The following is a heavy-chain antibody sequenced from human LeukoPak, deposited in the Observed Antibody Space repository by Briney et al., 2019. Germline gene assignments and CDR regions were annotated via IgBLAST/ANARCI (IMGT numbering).Heavy chain of an antibody. V-gene: IGHV3-48*02. D-gene: IGHD3-10*02. CDR3: ARDRARYCVLDY. Sequence: GGSPRLSCAASGFXFGTYSINWVRQAPGKGLEWVSYISSSSNTKYYADSVKGRFTISRDNAKNSLYLQMNSLRDEDTAVYYCARDRARYCVLDYWGQGTLVTVSS. CDR1: GFXFGTYS. J-gene: IGHJ4*02. CDR2: ISSSSNTK.